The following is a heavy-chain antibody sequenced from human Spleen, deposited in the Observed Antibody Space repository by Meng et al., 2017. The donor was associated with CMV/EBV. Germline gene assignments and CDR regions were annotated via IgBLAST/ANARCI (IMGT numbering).Heavy chain of an antibody. CDR3: AKDYYDSSGYHFYDY. CDR2: ISSSSSYI. J-gene: IGHJ4*02. Sequence: GGSLRLSCAASGFTFSSYSMNWVRQAPGKGLEWVSSISSSSSYIYYADSVKGRFTISRDNAKNSLYLQMNSLRAEDTALYYCAKDYYDSSGYHFYDYWGQGTLVTVSS. CDR1: GFTFSSYS. D-gene: IGHD3-22*01. V-gene: IGHV3-21*04.